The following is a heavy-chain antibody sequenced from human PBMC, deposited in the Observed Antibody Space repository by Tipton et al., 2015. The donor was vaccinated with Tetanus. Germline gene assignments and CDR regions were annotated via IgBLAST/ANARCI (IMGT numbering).Heavy chain of an antibody. CDR1: GFTFSSYA. V-gene: IGHV3-23*01. J-gene: IGHJ4*02. Sequence: SLRLSCAASGFTFSSYAMSWVRQAPGKGLEWASAISGSGGSTYYADSVKGRFTISRDNSKNTLYLQMNSLRAEDTAVYYCAKDQVVVVAAPLDYWGQGTLVTVSS. CDR2: ISGSGGST. D-gene: IGHD2-15*01. CDR3: AKDQVVVVAAPLDY.